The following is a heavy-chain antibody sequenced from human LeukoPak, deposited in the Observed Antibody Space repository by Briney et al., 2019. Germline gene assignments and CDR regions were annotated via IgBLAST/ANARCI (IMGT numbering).Heavy chain of an antibody. CDR2: IIPIFGTA. D-gene: IGHD3-16*01. CDR1: GGTFSSYA. J-gene: IGHJ5*02. CDR3: AREGGDWFDP. Sequence: ASVKVSCKASGGTFSSYAISWVRQAPGQGLEWMGGIIPIFGTANYAQKFQGRVTITADESTSTAYMELSSLRSEDHAVYYCAREGGDWFDPWGQGTLVTVSS. V-gene: IGHV1-69*13.